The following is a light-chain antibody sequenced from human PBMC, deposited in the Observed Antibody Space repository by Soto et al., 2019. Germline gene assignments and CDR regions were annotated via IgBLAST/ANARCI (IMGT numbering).Light chain of an antibody. V-gene: IGKV1-39*01. CDR1: QTIYTS. J-gene: IGKJ4*01. CDR2: AAS. Sequence: DIQMTQSPSSLSASVGDRVTITCRASQTIYTSLNWFQQKPGRAPKLLIYAASTLQSGVSSRFSGSGSGTDLTLTIGTLQPDDYATYYCQQNYSPFVSFGGGTKVDIK. CDR3: QQNYSPFVS.